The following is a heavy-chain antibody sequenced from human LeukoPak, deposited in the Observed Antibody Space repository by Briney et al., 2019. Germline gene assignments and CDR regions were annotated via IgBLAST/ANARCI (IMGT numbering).Heavy chain of an antibody. J-gene: IGHJ4*02. Sequence: SETLSLTCTVSGGSISSGSYYWSWIRQPAGKGLEWIGRFYTSGSTNYNPSLKSRVTISVDTSKNQFSLKLNSVTAADTAVYYCARDTYYYGSGSYGLDYWGQGTLVTVSS. CDR2: FYTSGST. CDR3: ARDTYYYGSGSYGLDY. D-gene: IGHD3-10*01. V-gene: IGHV4-61*02. CDR1: GGSISSGSYY.